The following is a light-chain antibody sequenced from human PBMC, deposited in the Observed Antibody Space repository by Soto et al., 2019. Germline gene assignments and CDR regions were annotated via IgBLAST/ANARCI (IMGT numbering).Light chain of an antibody. CDR3: QQRSNWPWT. Sequence: EIVLTQSPATLSLSPGERATLSCRASQSVNSYLAWYQQKPGQAPRLLIYDASNKDTGNPAKFSGSGYGTDFTLTISSLEPEDFAVYYCQQRSNWPWTFGQGTKVDIK. CDR1: QSVNSY. V-gene: IGKV3-11*01. J-gene: IGKJ1*01. CDR2: DAS.